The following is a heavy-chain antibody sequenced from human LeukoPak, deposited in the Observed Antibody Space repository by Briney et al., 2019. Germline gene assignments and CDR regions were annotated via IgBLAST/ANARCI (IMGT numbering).Heavy chain of an antibody. CDR2: IYPADSDT. V-gene: IGHV5-51*01. CDR3: ARGINDEYFQS. CDR1: PYYFINFW. J-gene: IGHJ1*01. D-gene: IGHD2/OR15-2a*01. Sequence: GESLKISCKDSPYYFINFWIGWVRQMPGKGLEWMGIIYPADSDTRYNPSFQGHVTISADRSASTAYLQWHSLKASDTAIYYSARGINDEYFQSWGQGTLVTVSS.